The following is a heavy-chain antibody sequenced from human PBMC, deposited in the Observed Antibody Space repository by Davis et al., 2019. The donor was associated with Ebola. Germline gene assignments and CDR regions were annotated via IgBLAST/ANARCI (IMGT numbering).Heavy chain of an antibody. D-gene: IGHD3-16*01. Sequence: ASVKVSCKASGYTFTSYDISWVRQAPGQGLEWMGWISAYNGDTNYAQKFQGRATMTRDTSTSTVYMELNSLRSEDTAVYYCARGRGDTVRWFDPWGQGTLVTVSS. CDR1: GYTFTSYD. V-gene: IGHV1-18*01. J-gene: IGHJ5*02. CDR2: ISAYNGDT. CDR3: ARGRGDTVRWFDP.